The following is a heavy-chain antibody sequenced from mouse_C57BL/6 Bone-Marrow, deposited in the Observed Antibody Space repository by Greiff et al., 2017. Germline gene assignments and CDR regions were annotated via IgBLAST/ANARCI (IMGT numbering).Heavy chain of an antibody. J-gene: IGHJ4*01. D-gene: IGHD2-5*01. CDR3: AKASNYAGASMDY. CDR2: IWRGGST. CDR1: GFSLTSYG. Sequence: QVQLKQSGPGLVQPSQSLSITCTVSGFSLTSYGVHWVRQSPGKGLEWLGVIWRGGSTDYNAAFMSRLSITKDNSKSHFFFKMNSLQADDTAIYYWAKASNYAGASMDYWGQGTSVTVSS. V-gene: IGHV2-5*01.